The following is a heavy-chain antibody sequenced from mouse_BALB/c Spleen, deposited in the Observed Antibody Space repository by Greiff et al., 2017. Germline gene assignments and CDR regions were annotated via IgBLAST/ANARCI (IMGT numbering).Heavy chain of an antibody. D-gene: IGHD2-1*01. J-gene: IGHJ4*01. Sequence: EVNVVESGGGLVKPGGSLKLSCAASGFTFSSYALSWVRQTPEKRLEWVASISSGGSTYYPDSVKGRFTISRDNARNILYLQMSSLRSEDTAMYYCARGFIYYGNYEGDAMDYWGQGTSVTVSS. CDR2: ISSGGST. V-gene: IGHV5-6-5*01. CDR3: ARGFIYYGNYEGDAMDY. CDR1: GFTFSSYA.